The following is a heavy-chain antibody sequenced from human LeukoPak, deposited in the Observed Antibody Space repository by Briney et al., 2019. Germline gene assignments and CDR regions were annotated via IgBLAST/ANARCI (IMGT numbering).Heavy chain of an antibody. CDR1: GGPISSYY. J-gene: IGHJ3*02. V-gene: IGHV4-59*08. CDR3: ARHRRYDSSGYHAFDI. D-gene: IGHD3-22*01. CDR2: IYYSGST. Sequence: SETLSLTCTVSGGPISSYYWSWIRQPPGKGLEWIGYIYYSGSTNYNPSLKSRVTISVDTSKNQFSLKLSSVTAADTAVYYCARHRRYDSSGYHAFDIWGQGTMVTVSS.